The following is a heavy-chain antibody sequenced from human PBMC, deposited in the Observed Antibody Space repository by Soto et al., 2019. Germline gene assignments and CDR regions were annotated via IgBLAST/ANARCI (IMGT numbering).Heavy chain of an antibody. V-gene: IGHV4-59*11. CDR2: IYHTVNT. CDR3: ARLQYTGVTALDI. D-gene: IGHD2-2*02. J-gene: IGHJ3*02. CDR1: GVTIGSHF. Sequence: SETLSLTCSVSGVTIGSHFWSLIRQSPGKGPELVGYIYHTVNTNYNPALKSRVTISMETSENQLSLQLSSVTAAETAVYYCARLQYTGVTALDIWGQGTMVTVSS.